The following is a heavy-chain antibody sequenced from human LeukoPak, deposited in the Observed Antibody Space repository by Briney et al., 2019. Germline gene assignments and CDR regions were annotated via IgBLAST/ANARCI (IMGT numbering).Heavy chain of an antibody. D-gene: IGHD1-1*01. CDR1: GGSISTYY. V-gene: IGHV4-59*01. CDR2: IHYTGNT. CDR3: AREGTAGTNLNWFDS. J-gene: IGHJ5*01. Sequence: SETLSLTCSVSGGSISTYYWSWIRQPPGKGLEWVGYIHYTGNTNYNPSLKSRVTISVDTSKNQFSLKVSSVTAADTAVYYCAREGTAGTNLNWFDSGGRGTLVTVSS.